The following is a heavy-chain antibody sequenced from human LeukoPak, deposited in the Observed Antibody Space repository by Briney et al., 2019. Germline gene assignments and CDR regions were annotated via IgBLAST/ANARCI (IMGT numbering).Heavy chain of an antibody. CDR3: AKAALIEYYFDY. V-gene: IGHV3-48*01. CDR1: GFTFSSDS. CDR2: ISSSSFTI. J-gene: IGHJ4*02. D-gene: IGHD3-16*02. Sequence: GGSLRPSCAASGFTFSSDSMNWVRQAPGKGLEWVSYISSSSFTIHYADSVKGRFTISRDNSKNTLYLQMNSLRAEDTAVYYCAKAALIEYYFDYWGQGTLVTVSS.